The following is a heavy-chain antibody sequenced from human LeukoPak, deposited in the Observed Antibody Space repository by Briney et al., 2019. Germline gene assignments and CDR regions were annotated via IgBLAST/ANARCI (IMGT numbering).Heavy chain of an antibody. D-gene: IGHD3/OR15-3a*01. CDR1: GYSFTNYW. CDR3: ARHDFTDTSYYYYMDV. Sequence: GESLKISCKGSGYSFTNYWIGWVRQMPGNGLEWMGIIYPGDSDTRYSPSFQGQVTISADKSISTAYLQWSSLKASDTAMYYCARHDFTDTSYYYYMDVWGKGTTVTVSS. V-gene: IGHV5-51*01. J-gene: IGHJ6*03. CDR2: IYPGDSDT.